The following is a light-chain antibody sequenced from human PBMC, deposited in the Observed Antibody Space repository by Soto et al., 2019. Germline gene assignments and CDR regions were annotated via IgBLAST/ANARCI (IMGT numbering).Light chain of an antibody. Sequence: DIQMTQSPSSVSASIGDRVTMSCRASQSIYNWLIWYQQKPGKAPKLLIYAASSLQSGVPSRFSGSGSGTDFTLTISSLQPEDSATYYCQQADSTPLTFGGGTKVEI. J-gene: IGKJ4*01. V-gene: IGKV1-12*01. CDR2: AAS. CDR1: QSIYNW. CDR3: QQADSTPLT.